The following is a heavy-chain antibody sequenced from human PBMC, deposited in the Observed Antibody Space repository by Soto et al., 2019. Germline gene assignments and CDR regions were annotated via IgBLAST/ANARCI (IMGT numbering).Heavy chain of an antibody. Sequence: GGSLRLSCAASGFTFSTYSMNWVRQAPGKGLEWVSSVSSSSTYIYYADSVKGRFTISRDNAKNSLYLQMNSLRAEDTAVYYCVRHNGRVVAATENYFDPWGQGALVTVSS. D-gene: IGHD2-15*01. CDR2: VSSSSTYI. CDR1: GFTFSTYS. J-gene: IGHJ5*02. CDR3: VRHNGRVVAATENYFDP. V-gene: IGHV3-21*04.